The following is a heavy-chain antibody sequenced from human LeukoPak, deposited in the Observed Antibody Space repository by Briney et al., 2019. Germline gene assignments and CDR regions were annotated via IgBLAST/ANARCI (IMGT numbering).Heavy chain of an antibody. CDR3: ARRRRLGPSLDC. Sequence: SETLSLTCTVSGGSINSSFYWDWIRQPPGKGLECIGSVYYSGTTYYNTSFKSRITISVDTSKTVLSLKLTSVTAADTAVYFCARRRRLGPSLDCWGQGTLVAVSS. V-gene: IGHV4-39*01. D-gene: IGHD1-26*01. CDR2: VYYSGTT. CDR1: GGSINSSFY. J-gene: IGHJ4*02.